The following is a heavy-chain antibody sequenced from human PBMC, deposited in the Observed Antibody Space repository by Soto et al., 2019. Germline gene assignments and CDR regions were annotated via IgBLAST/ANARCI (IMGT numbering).Heavy chain of an antibody. CDR2: ISGYNGDT. CDR3: ARSLGSGTGFDY. CDR1: GYTFSNYG. D-gene: IGHD3-10*01. V-gene: IGHV1-18*01. J-gene: IGHJ4*02. Sequence: QVQLVQSAAEVKKPGASVKVSCKASGYTFSNYGISWVRQAPGQGLEWTAWISGYNGDTKNAQSLQGRVTVTTDTSTSTSYMELRSLRPDDTAIYYCARSLGSGTGFDYWGQGTLVTVSS.